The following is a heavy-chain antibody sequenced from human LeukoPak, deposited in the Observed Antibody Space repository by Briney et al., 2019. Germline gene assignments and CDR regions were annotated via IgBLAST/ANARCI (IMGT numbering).Heavy chain of an antibody. CDR3: ARDSNNGMDV. Sequence: ASVKVSCKTSGYTFTRYGISWVRQAPGQGLEWMGWINTHNGNTNYAQKLQDRVTMTTDTSTGTAYMEVRSLRSDDTAVYYCARDSNNGMDVWGQGTTVTVSS. J-gene: IGHJ6*02. CDR1: GYTFTRYG. V-gene: IGHV1-18*01. CDR2: INTHNGNT.